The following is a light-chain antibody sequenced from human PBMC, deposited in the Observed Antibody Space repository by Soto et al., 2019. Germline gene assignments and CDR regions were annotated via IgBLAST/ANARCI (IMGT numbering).Light chain of an antibody. V-gene: IGKV3-20*01. CDR3: QQYGSPPIT. J-gene: IGKJ5*01. CDR2: GAS. CDR1: QSVSSSY. Sequence: EIVLTQSPGTLSLSPGERATLSCRASQSVSSSYLAWYQQKPGQAPRLLMYGASARATDIPDRFSGRESGTDFTLTISRLEPEDFAVYYCQQYGSPPITFGQGTRLEIK.